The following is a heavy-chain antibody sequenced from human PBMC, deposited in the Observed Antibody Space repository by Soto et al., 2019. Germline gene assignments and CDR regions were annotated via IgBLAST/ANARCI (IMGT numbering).Heavy chain of an antibody. CDR2: ISSSSSYI. CDR3: ARVIYYDSSGSYDAFDI. J-gene: IGHJ3*02. Sequence: GGSLRLSCAASGFTFSSYSMNWVRQAPGKGLEWVSSISSSSSYIYYADSVKGRFTISRDNAKNSLYLQMNSLRAEDTAVYYCARVIYYDSSGSYDAFDIWGQGTMVTVS. V-gene: IGHV3-21*01. D-gene: IGHD3-22*01. CDR1: GFTFSSYS.